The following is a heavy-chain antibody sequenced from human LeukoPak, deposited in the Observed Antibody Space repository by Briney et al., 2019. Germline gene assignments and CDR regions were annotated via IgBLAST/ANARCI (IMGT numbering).Heavy chain of an antibody. V-gene: IGHV3-30-3*01. CDR2: ISYDGSNK. J-gene: IGHJ4*02. CDR3: ARGSSRGENFDY. CDR1: GFTFSSYA. D-gene: IGHD3-16*01. Sequence: GRSLRLSCAASGFTFSSYAMHWVRQAPGKGLEWVAVISYDGSNKYYADSVKGRFTISRDNSKNTLYLQMNSLRAEDTAVYYCARGSSRGENFDYWGQGTLVTVSS.